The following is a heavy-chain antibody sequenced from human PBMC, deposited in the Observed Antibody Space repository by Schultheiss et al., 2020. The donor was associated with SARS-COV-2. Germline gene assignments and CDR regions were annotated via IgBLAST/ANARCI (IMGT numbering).Heavy chain of an antibody. CDR1: GFTFSSYW. V-gene: IGHV3-33*08. D-gene: IGHD2-15*01. CDR2: IWYDGSNK. J-gene: IGHJ6*02. Sequence: GGSLRLSCAASGFTFSSYWMLWVRQAPGKGLEWVAVIWYDGSNKYYADSVKGRFTISRDNSKNTLYLQMNSLRAEDTAVYYCARERACGGGSCYPPYYYYYGMDVWGQGTTVTVSS. CDR3: ARERACGGGSCYPPYYYYYGMDV.